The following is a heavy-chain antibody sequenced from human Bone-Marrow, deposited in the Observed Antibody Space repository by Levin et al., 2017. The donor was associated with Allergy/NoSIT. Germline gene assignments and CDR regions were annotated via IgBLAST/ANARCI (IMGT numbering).Heavy chain of an antibody. Sequence: ASVKVSCKTSGYTFTSYYMHWVRQAPGQGLEWMGIINPGGGSARYAEKFQGRVTLTRDWSTSTVYMEVRSLLSEDTAVYYCARVRWDVSGAYYYGMDVWGQGTTVTVSS. J-gene: IGHJ6*02. CDR2: INPGGGSA. D-gene: IGHD1-26*01. CDR1: GYTFTSYY. V-gene: IGHV1-46*01. CDR3: ARVRWDVSGAYYYGMDV.